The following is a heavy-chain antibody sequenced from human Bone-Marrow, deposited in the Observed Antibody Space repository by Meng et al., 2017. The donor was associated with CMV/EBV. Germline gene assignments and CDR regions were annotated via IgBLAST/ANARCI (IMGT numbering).Heavy chain of an antibody. V-gene: IGHV4-30-4*02. D-gene: IGHD7-27*01. J-gene: IGHJ3*01. Sequence: SETLSLTCTVSGGSISSGDYDWSWIRQPPGRGLEWIGHISDSGRTHYNSPLKSRLTISVDMSRNQFSLHLNSVTAADTAVYYCARILSGDSLAFDLWGPGTMVTVSS. CDR1: GGSISSGDYD. CDR3: ARILSGDSLAFDL. CDR2: ISDSGRT.